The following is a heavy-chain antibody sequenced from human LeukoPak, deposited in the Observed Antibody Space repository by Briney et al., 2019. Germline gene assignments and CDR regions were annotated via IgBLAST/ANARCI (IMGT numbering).Heavy chain of an antibody. Sequence: PGGSLRLSCAASGFTFSSYAMSWVRQAPGKGLEWVSAISGGGGSTYYADSVKGRFTISRDNSKNTLYLQKNSLRAEDTAVYYCARDRSLYGFDYWGQGTLVTVSS. CDR2: ISGGGGST. J-gene: IGHJ4*02. V-gene: IGHV3-23*01. CDR3: ARDRSLYGFDY. D-gene: IGHD2-8*01. CDR1: GFTFSSYA.